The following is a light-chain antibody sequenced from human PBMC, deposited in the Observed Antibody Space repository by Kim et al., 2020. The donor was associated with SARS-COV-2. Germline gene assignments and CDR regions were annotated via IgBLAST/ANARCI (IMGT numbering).Light chain of an antibody. V-gene: IGLV1-51*01. J-gene: IGLJ2*01. CDR2: DNN. CDR3: GAWDTSLSVVL. CDR1: WSNIGNNH. Sequence: QSVLTQPPSVSAAPGQTVRISCSGAWSNIGNNHVSWYHHLPGRAPKLLIYDNNKRPSGIPDRFSGSKSGTSATLGITGLQAGDAADYYCGAWDTSLSVVLFGGGTKVTVL.